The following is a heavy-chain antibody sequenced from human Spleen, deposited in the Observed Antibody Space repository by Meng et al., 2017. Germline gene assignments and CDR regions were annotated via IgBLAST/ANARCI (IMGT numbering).Heavy chain of an antibody. D-gene: IGHD2-21*02. V-gene: IGHV4-59*01. CDR2: INYSGRT. Sequence: QVQLQGSGPGLVKPSEPLSLTCTVSGGAISTYYWSWIRQSPEKGLEWIGYINYSGRTNYIPSLRSRATISVDPSKNQFSLNLRSVTAADTAVYYCARGPSHGGSYSDYWGQGTLVTVSS. J-gene: IGHJ4*02. CDR1: GGAISTYY. CDR3: ARGPSHGGSYSDY.